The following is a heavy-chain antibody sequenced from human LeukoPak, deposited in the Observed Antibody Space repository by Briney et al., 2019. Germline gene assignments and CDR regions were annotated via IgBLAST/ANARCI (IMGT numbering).Heavy chain of an antibody. CDR3: ARVDSSGWLIYGMDV. D-gene: IGHD6-19*01. V-gene: IGHV3-30-3*01. J-gene: IGHJ6*02. Sequence: GGSLRLSCAASGFTFTSYAMHWVRQAPGKGLEWVAAISYDGGNKLYADSVKGRFTIFRDNSKNTVYLQMTSLRAEDTALYYCARVDSSGWLIYGMDVWGQGTMVIVSS. CDR2: ISYDGGNK. CDR1: GFTFTSYA.